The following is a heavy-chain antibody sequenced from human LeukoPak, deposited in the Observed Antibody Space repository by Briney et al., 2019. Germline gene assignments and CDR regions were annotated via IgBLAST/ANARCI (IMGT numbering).Heavy chain of an antibody. J-gene: IGHJ6*03. Sequence: PGGSLRLSCAASGFTFSSYGMHWVRQAPGKGLEWVAFIRYDGSNKYYADSVKGRFTISRDNSKNTLYLQMNSLRAEDTAVYYCAKVGYDFWSGYPYYYYYMDVWGKGTTVTVSS. CDR1: GFTFSSYG. CDR3: AKVGYDFWSGYPYYYYYMDV. V-gene: IGHV3-30*02. CDR2: IRYDGSNK. D-gene: IGHD3-3*01.